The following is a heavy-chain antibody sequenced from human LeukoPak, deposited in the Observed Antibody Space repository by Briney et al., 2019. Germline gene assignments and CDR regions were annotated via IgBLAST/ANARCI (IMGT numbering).Heavy chain of an antibody. CDR2: ISSSSSYI. V-gene: IGHV3-21*01. Sequence: GGSLRLSCAASGFTFSDYSMNWVRQAPGKGLEWVSSISSSSSYIYYADSVKGRFTISRDNAKNSLYLQMNSLRAEDTAVYYCARDQGVYLPNWLGAFDIWGQGTMVTVSS. J-gene: IGHJ3*02. CDR1: GFTFSDYS. D-gene: IGHD1-14*01. CDR3: ARDQGVYLPNWLGAFDI.